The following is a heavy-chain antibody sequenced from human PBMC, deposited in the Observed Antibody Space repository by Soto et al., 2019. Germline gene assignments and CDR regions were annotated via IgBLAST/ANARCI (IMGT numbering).Heavy chain of an antibody. V-gene: IGHV4-4*02. J-gene: IGHJ4*02. CDR1: GDSVSSPYY. Sequence: QVQLQESGPGLVKPSGTLSLTCAVSGDSVSSPYYWCWVRQPPGKGLEWIGEVFHTGTTSYNPSLRSRVTISMDKSNNQFSLDLRYVTAADTAVYYCARSAGWYAVHSWGPGTLVIVSS. CDR3: ARSAGWYAVHS. D-gene: IGHD6-19*01. CDR2: VFHTGTT.